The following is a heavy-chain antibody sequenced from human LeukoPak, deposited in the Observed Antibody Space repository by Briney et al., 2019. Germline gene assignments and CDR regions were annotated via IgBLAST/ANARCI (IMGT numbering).Heavy chain of an antibody. J-gene: IGHJ4*02. CDR3: ARDVGKIGVAGGY. Sequence: PGGSLRLSCAASGFTFSSYGMTWVRQAPGKGLEWVSYISSSSSTIYYADPVKGRLTISRDNAKNSLYLQLNGLRAEDTAVYYCARDVGKIGVAGGYWGQGTLVTVSS. V-gene: IGHV3-48*01. D-gene: IGHD6-19*01. CDR1: GFTFSSYG. CDR2: ISSSSSTI.